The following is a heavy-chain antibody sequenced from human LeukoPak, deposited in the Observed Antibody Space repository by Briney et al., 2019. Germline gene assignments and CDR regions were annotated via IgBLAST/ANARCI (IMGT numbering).Heavy chain of an antibody. V-gene: IGHV3-74*01. CDR2: IKSDGSST. CDR3: ATLYGGSLDY. Sequence: PGGSLRLSCAASGFPFSTYWMYWVRHVAGKGLVWVSRIKSDGSSTSYADSVKGRFTISRDNAKNTLYLQMNSLRAEDTAVYYCATLYGGSLDYWGQGTLVTVSS. CDR1: GFPFSTYW. J-gene: IGHJ4*02. D-gene: IGHD5-12*01.